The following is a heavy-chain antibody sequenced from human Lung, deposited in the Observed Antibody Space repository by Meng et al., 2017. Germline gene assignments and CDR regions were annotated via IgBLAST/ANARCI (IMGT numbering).Heavy chain of an antibody. D-gene: IGHD6-19*01. CDR3: ARRGLWLDPQNFDY. CDR2: IYHSGST. V-gene: IGHV4-4*02. Sequence: VDRRGSGPGLVKPYGTLSLPWHVSCGSIISSNWWSWVRQPTGKGLEWIGEIYHSGSTNYNPSLKSRVTISVDKSKNQFSLKLSSVTAADTAVYYCARRGLWLDPQNFDYWGRGTLVTVSS. J-gene: IGHJ4*02. CDR1: CGSIISSNW.